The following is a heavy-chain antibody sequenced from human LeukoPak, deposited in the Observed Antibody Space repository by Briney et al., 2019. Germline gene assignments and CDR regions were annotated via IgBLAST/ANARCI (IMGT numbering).Heavy chain of an antibody. CDR1: GFTFSNAW. J-gene: IGHJ6*03. CDR3: TTDTDFVVVPDYYYMDV. D-gene: IGHD2-2*01. V-gene: IGHV3-15*01. CDR2: IKSKTDGGTT. Sequence: GGSLRLSCAASGFTFSNAWMSWVRQAPGKELEWVGRIKSKTDGGTTDYAAPVKGRFTISRDDSKNTLYLQMNSLKTEDTAVYYCTTDTDFVVVPDYYYMDVWGKGTTVTVSS.